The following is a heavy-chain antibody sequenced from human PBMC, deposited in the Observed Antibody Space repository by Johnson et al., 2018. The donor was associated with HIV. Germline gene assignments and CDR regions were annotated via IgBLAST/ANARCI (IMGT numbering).Heavy chain of an antibody. V-gene: IGHV3-66*01. D-gene: IGHD4-17*01. Sequence: VQLVESGGGLVQPGGSLRLSCAASGFTVSSNYMSWVRQAPGKGLEWVSVIYSGCSTYYADSVKGRFTISRDNSKNTLYLQMNSLRAEDTALYYCARVRAYGDFDSGAFDIWGQGTMVTVSS. CDR1: GFTVSSNY. CDR2: IYSGCST. J-gene: IGHJ3*02. CDR3: ARVRAYGDFDSGAFDI.